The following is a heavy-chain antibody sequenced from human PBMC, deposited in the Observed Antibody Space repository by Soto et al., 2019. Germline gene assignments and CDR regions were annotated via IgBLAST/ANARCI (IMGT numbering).Heavy chain of an antibody. CDR2: ISAYNSNT. V-gene: IGHV1-18*01. Sequence: ASVKVSCKASGYTFTRYGISWVRQAPGQGLKWIGWISAYNSNTNYAQKLKGRVTMTTDTPTSTAYMELRSLRSDDTSFYYCARVIAVAGTFVYFDLCGRGTLVTVSS. CDR1: GYTFTRYG. J-gene: IGHJ2*01. D-gene: IGHD6-19*01. CDR3: ARVIAVAGTFVYFDL.